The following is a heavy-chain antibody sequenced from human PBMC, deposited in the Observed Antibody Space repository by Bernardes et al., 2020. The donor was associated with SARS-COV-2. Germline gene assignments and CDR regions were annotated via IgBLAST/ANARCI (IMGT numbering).Heavy chain of an antibody. CDR2: IYCGDSDT. Sequence: GESLKISCKGSGYSFTNYWIGWVRQMPGKGLEWMGIIYCGDSDTRYSPSFRGQVTISADKSISTAYLQWNSLKASDTAMYYCARHGAYYDFWSGPEKYWGQGTVVTVSS. V-gene: IGHV5-51*01. CDR1: GYSFTNYW. J-gene: IGHJ4*02. CDR3: ARHGAYYDFWSGPEKY. D-gene: IGHD3-3*01.